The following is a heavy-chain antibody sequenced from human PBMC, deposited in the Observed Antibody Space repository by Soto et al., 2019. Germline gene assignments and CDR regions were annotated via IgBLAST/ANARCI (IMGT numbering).Heavy chain of an antibody. CDR1: GYTFTSYA. J-gene: IGHJ6*01. V-gene: IGHV1-3*01. D-gene: IGHD3-3*02. CDR2: INAGNGNT. Sequence: ASVKVSCKASGYTFTSYAMHWVRQAPGQRLEWMGWINAGNGNTKYSQKFQGRVTITRDTSASTAYMELSSLRSEDTAVYYCAREALAASSDYYYGMEVWGQGTTVTVSP. CDR3: AREALAASSDYYYGMEV.